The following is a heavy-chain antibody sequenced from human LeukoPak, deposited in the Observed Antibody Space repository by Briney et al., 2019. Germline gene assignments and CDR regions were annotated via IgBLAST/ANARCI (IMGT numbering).Heavy chain of an antibody. J-gene: IGHJ4*02. CDR3: ARDFGSRINF. CDR1: GFIFSSDS. CDR2: ISSSSSSI. Sequence: GGSLRLSCAGAGFIFSSDSMNWVRQAPGKGLEWISHISSSSSSIYYADSVKGRFTISRDNAKNSLYLQMNSLRDEDTAVYYGARDFGSRINFWSQGTLVTVSS. V-gene: IGHV3-48*02. D-gene: IGHD3-16*01.